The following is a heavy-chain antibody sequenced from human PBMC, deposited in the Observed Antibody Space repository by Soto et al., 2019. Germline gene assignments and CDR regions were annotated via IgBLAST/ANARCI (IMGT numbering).Heavy chain of an antibody. Sequence: ASVKVSCKACGYTFTSYGISWVRQAPGQRLEWMGWINAGNGNTKYSQKFQGRVTITRDTSASTAYMELSSLRSEDTAVYYCARSIVVVTAADYWGQGTLVTVSS. CDR3: ARSIVVVTAADY. V-gene: IGHV1-3*01. CDR1: GYTFTSYG. J-gene: IGHJ4*02. CDR2: INAGNGNT. D-gene: IGHD2-21*02.